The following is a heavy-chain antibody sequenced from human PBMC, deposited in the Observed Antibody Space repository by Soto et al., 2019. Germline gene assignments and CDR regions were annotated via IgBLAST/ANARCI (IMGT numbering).Heavy chain of an antibody. V-gene: IGHV3-74*01. CDR3: ARESGDWPLNWFDP. J-gene: IGHJ5*02. D-gene: IGHD2-21*02. Sequence: GGSLRLSCAASGFNFSNHWMHWVRQRPGEGLVWVSRITSDGKSKAYAESVKGRFAISRDNAKNTLYLQMNGLTAEDTAVCYCARESGDWPLNWFDPWGRGTLVTVSS. CDR1: GFNFSNHW. CDR2: ITSDGKSK.